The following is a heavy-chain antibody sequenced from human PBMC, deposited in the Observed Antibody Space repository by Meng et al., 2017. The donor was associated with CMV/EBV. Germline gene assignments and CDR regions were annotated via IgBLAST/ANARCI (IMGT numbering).Heavy chain of an antibody. CDR3: AARRTGTSSGWFDP. J-gene: IGHJ5*02. CDR1: GGSFSGYY. D-gene: IGHD1-7*01. CDR2: INHSGST. V-gene: IGHV4-34*01. Sequence: ESLKISCAVYGGSFSGYYWSWIRQPPGKGLEWIGEINHSGSTNYNPSLKSRVTISVDTSKNQFSLKLSSVTAADTAVYYCAARRTGTSSGWFDPWGQGTLVTVSS.